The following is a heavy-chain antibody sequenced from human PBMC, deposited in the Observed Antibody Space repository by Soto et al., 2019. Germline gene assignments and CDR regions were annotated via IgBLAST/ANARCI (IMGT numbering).Heavy chain of an antibody. D-gene: IGHD1-26*01. V-gene: IGHV3-33*01. Sequence: QPGGSLRLSCAASGFTFSSYGMHWVRQAPGKGLEWVAVIWYDGSNKYYADSVKGRFTISRDNSKNTLYLQMNSLRAEDTAVYYCARGGGSYREPGYYYGMDVWGQGTTVTVSS. CDR2: IWYDGSNK. CDR3: ARGGGSYREPGYYYGMDV. CDR1: GFTFSSYG. J-gene: IGHJ6*02.